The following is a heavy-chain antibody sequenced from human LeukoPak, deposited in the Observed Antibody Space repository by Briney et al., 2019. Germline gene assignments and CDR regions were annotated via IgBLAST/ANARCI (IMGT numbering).Heavy chain of an antibody. CDR1: GGSISSYY. Sequence: SETLSLTCTVSGGSISSYYWSWVRQPPGKGLEWIGYIYYSGSTNYNPSLKSRVTISVDTSKNQFSLKLSSVTAADTAVYYCASNYYDSSGYFDYWGQGTLVTVSS. CDR2: IYYSGST. J-gene: IGHJ4*02. CDR3: ASNYYDSSGYFDY. V-gene: IGHV4-59*01. D-gene: IGHD3-22*01.